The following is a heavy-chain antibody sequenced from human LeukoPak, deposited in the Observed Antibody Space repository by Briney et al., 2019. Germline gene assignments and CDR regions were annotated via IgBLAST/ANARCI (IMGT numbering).Heavy chain of an antibody. CDR2: INHSGGT. D-gene: IGHD4-11*01. Sequence: ASEALSLTCAVYGGSFSGNHWSWIRQPPGKGLEYIGDINHSGGTNYHPSLKSRVTISVDTSTNQFSLRLTSVTAADTAVYYCAGYGNYWDWYFDLWGRGTLVTVSS. J-gene: IGHJ2*01. CDR1: GGSFSGNH. CDR3: AGYGNYWDWYFDL. V-gene: IGHV4-34*01.